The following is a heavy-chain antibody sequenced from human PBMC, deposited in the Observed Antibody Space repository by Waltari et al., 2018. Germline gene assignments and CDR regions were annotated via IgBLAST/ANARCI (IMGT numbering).Heavy chain of an antibody. CDR2: IFGDVRT. D-gene: IGHD5-18*01. Sequence: EVQLIETGGGLIQPGGSLSLSCAASGITFRNSHMSLVRQAPGKGLEWVSDIFGDVRTSYAEAVRGRFTISTDTSKNTLYLQMSSLTVEDTATYYCATVGEGTSGYYHYWGQGTLVTVSS. CDR3: ATVGEGTSGYYHY. CDR1: GITFRNSH. J-gene: IGHJ4*02. V-gene: IGHV3-53*02.